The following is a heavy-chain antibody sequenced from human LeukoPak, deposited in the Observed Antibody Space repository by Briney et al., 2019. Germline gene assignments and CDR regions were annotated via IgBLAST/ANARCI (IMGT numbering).Heavy chain of an antibody. J-gene: IGHJ4*02. CDR2: MYISGGT. V-gene: IGHV4-4*07. CDR1: GGSISSYY. D-gene: IGHD2-2*01. CDR3: ARDHQLRYFDY. Sequence: SGTLSLTCTVSGGSISSYYWSWIRQPAGKGLEWIGRMYISGGTNYNPSLKSRVTMSVDTSKNQFSLKLTSATAADTAVYYCARDHQLRYFDYWGQGTLVTVSS.